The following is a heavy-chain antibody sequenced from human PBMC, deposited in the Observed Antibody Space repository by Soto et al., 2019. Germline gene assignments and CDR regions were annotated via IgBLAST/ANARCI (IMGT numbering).Heavy chain of an antibody. D-gene: IGHD2-21*02. Sequence: EVQLVESGGGLVQPGGSLRLSCAASGFTVSSNYMRWVRQAPGKGLESVSFIYSGGTTYYADSSKGRFTISRDSSKNTGFIHMTSIGAEETAVYDCARGSSGRVPDCFAIDYWGQG. V-gene: IGHV3-66*01. J-gene: IGHJ4*02. CDR3: ARGSSGRVPDCFAIDY. CDR2: IYSGGTT. CDR1: GFTVSSNY.